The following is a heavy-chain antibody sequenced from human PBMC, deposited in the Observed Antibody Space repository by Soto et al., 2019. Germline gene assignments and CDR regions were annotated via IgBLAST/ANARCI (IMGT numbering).Heavy chain of an antibody. CDR2: INHSGST. CDR1: GWSFSGYY. Sequence: SETLSVTCGFDGWSFSGYYWSWIRQPPGKGLEWIGEINHSGSTNYNPSLKSRVTISVDTSKNQFSLKLSSVTAADTAVYYCARDGYSSSWSAGWGDSAVWGQGTTVPVSS. D-gene: IGHD6-13*01. J-gene: IGHJ6*02. CDR3: ARDGYSSSWSAGWGDSAV. V-gene: IGHV4-34*01.